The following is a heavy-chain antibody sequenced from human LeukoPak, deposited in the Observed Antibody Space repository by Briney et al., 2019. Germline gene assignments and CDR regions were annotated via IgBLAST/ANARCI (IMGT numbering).Heavy chain of an antibody. Sequence: GSLRLSCAASGFTVSNTYMSWVRQAPGKGLEWVSLIYSGGGTYSADSVKGRFTISRDISKNTLYLQMNSLRAEDTAVYYCARDRSNYLGGYYYYDMDVWGQGTTVTVSS. CDR1: GFTVSNTY. J-gene: IGHJ6*02. V-gene: IGHV3-53*01. D-gene: IGHD4-11*01. CDR2: IYSGGGT. CDR3: ARDRSNYLGGYYYYDMDV.